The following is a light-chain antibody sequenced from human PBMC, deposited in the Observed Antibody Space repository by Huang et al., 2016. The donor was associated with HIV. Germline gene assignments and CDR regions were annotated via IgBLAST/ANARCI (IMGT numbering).Light chain of an antibody. CDR1: QSLLHGTGYNY. J-gene: IGKJ2*01. V-gene: IGKV2-28*01. CDR3: MQALQTPT. CDR2: LGS. Sequence: DIVMTQSPLSLPVTPGEPASISCRSSQSLLHGTGYNYLDWYVQKPGQPPQLLIYLGSNRASGVPGRFSASGSGTDFTLKINRVEAEDVGVYYCMQALQTPTFGQGTRLEIK.